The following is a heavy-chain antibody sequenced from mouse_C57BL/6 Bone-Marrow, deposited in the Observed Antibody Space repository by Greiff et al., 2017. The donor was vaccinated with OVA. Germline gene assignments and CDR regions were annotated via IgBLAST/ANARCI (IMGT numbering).Heavy chain of an antibody. V-gene: IGHV1-55*01. Sequence: QVQLQQSGAELVKPGASVKMSCKASGYTFTSYWITWVKQRPGQGLEWIGDIYPGSGSTNYNEKFKSKATLTVDTSSSTAYMQLSSLTSEDSAVYYCAPQLGRGDYFDYWGQGTTLTVSS. CDR1: GYTFTSYW. J-gene: IGHJ2*01. CDR3: APQLGRGDYFDY. D-gene: IGHD4-1*02. CDR2: IYPGSGST.